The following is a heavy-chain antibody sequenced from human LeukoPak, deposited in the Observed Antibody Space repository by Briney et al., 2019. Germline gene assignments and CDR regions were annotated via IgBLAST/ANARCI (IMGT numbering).Heavy chain of an antibody. CDR1: GFTFSSYW. J-gene: IGHJ4*02. CDR2: IKQDGSEK. Sequence: GGSLRLFCAASGFTFSSYWMSWVRQAPGKGLEWVANIKQDGSEKYYVDSVKGRFTISRDNAKNALYLQMNSLRAEDTAVYYCAKDRVVVAAVSDYWGQGTLVTVSS. CDR3: AKDRVVVAAVSDY. V-gene: IGHV3-7*03. D-gene: IGHD2-15*01.